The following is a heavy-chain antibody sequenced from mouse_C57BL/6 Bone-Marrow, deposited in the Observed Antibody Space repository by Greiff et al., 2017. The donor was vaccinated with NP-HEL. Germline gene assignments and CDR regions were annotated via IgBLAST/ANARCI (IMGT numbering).Heavy chain of an antibody. CDR2: FHPYNDDT. V-gene: IGHV1-47*01. CDR1: GYTFTTYP. CDR3: ARGAYYYGSSYRYFDV. Sequence: VKLMESGAELVKPGASVKMSCKASGYTFTTYPIEWMKQNHGKSLEWIGNFHPYNDDTKYNEKFKGKATLTVEKSSSTVYLELSRLTSDDSAVYYCARGAYYYGSSYRYFDVWGTGTTVTVSS. J-gene: IGHJ1*03. D-gene: IGHD1-1*01.